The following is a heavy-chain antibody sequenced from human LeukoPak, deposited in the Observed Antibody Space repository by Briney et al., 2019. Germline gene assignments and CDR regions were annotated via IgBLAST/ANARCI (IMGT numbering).Heavy chain of an antibody. D-gene: IGHD3-16*01. CDR2: INQDGSDK. J-gene: IGHJ4*02. CDR3: ARGGKLHPQSPY. V-gene: IGHV3-7*01. CDR1: GFTFTTYW. Sequence: GGSLRLSCAASGFTFTTYWMSWVRQAPGKGPEWVANINQDGSDKYYVDSVKGRFTISRDNGKNSLYLQMNSLGAEDTAVYYCARGGKLHPQSPYWGQGTLVTVSS.